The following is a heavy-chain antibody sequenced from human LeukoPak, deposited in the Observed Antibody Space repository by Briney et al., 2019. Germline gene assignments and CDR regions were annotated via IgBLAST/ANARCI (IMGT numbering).Heavy chain of an antibody. CDR3: ATPPEGYSSRIYYFDY. CDR2: ISSSSSYI. D-gene: IGHD6-13*01. Sequence: GGSLRLSCAASGFTFSSYSMNWVRQAPGKGLEWVSSISSSSSYIYYADSVKGRFTISRDNAKNSLYLQMNSLRAEDTAVYYCATPPEGYSSRIYYFDYWGQGTLVTVSS. CDR1: GFTFSSYS. J-gene: IGHJ4*02. V-gene: IGHV3-21*04.